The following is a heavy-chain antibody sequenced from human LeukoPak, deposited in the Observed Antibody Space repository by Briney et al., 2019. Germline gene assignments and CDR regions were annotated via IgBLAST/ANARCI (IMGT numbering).Heavy chain of an antibody. Sequence: GGSLRLSCAASGFTFSSYAMHWVRQAPGKGLEWVAVISYDGSNKYYADSVKGRFTISRDNAKNSLYLQMNSLRAEDTAVYYCARSRTYSSSFDAFDIWGQGTMVTVSS. CDR2: ISYDGSNK. CDR3: ARSRTYSSSFDAFDI. CDR1: GFTFSSYA. V-gene: IGHV3-30-3*01. D-gene: IGHD6-13*01. J-gene: IGHJ3*02.